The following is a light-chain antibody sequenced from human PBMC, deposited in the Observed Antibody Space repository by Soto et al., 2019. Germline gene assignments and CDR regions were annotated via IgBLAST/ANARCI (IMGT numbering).Light chain of an antibody. CDR2: DAS. Sequence: EIVLTQSPATLSLSPGERATLSCRASQSVSSYLAWYQQKPGQAPSLLIYDASNRATGIPARFSGSWSGTDLTLTISSLEPEDFAVYYCQQRSNWPYTFGQGTKLEIK. V-gene: IGKV3-11*01. J-gene: IGKJ2*01. CDR3: QQRSNWPYT. CDR1: QSVSSY.